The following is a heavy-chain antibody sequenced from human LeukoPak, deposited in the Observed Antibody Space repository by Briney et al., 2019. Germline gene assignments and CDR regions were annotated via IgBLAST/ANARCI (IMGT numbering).Heavy chain of an antibody. CDR2: IYYSGGT. V-gene: IGHV4-59*01. D-gene: IGHD3-10*01. J-gene: IGHJ4*02. CDR3: ARDRWFGESHYFDY. CDR1: GGSLSNFY. Sequence: PSETLSLTCTVSGGSLSNFYWSWIRQPPGKGLEWIGYIYYSGGTYYNPSLKSRVTISVDTSKSQFSLKLSSVTAADAALYYCARDRWFGESHYFDYWGQGTLVTVSS.